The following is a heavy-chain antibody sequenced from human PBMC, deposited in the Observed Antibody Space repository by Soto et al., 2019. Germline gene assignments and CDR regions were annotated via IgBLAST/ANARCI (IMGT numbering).Heavy chain of an antibody. V-gene: IGHV3-23*01. CDR2: ISASGGST. Sequence: LSCAASGFTFNSYVMSWVRQAPGMGLEWVSGISASGGSTSHADSVKGRFTISRDNSKNTLYLQMNSLRAEDTALYYCAKVDKLGYCSTTSCYNFDYWGQGTLVTVSS. D-gene: IGHD2-2*02. CDR1: GFTFNSYV. J-gene: IGHJ4*02. CDR3: AKVDKLGYCSTTSCYNFDY.